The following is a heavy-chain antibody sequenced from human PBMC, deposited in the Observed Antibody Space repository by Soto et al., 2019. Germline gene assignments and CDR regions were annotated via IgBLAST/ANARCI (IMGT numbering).Heavy chain of an antibody. Sequence: ESLKISCAASGYTFSSYWMQWVRLAPGKGLVWVSRINSDGSSTSYADSVKGRFTISRDNAKNTLYLQMNSLRAEDTAVYYCARGDYYESSGYYYYYYGMDVWGQGTAVTVSS. CDR1: GYTFSSYW. CDR3: ARGDYYESSGYYYYYYGMDV. CDR2: INSDGSST. J-gene: IGHJ6*02. D-gene: IGHD3-22*01. V-gene: IGHV3-74*01.